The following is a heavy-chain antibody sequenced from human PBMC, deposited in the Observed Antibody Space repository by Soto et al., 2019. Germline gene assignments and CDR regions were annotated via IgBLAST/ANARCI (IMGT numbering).Heavy chain of an antibody. V-gene: IGHV3-7*01. J-gene: IGHJ6*02. D-gene: IGHD6-13*01. CDR3: ARIAASGRGWDV. Sequence: EVPLVESGGGLVQPGGSLRLSCVDSGFTFSSYWMSWVRQAPVKGLEWVGNIKQDGSEENYVDSVKGRFTISRDNAKNSIYLQMNSLRAEDTAVYYCARIAASGRGWDVWGQGTTVVVSS. CDR1: GFTFSSYW. CDR2: IKQDGSEE.